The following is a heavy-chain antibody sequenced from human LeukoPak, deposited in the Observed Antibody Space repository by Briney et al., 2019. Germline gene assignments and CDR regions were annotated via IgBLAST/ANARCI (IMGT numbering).Heavy chain of an antibody. CDR1: GFTFSSYA. J-gene: IGHJ4*02. V-gene: IGHV3-23*01. Sequence: GGSLRLSCAAAGFTFSSYAMSWVRQAPGKGLEWVSTISGSGGSTYYADSVKGRFTISRGNSKNTLYLQMNSLRAEDTAVYYCAKTSYGSGSYYPDYWGQGTLVTVSS. CDR2: ISGSGGST. D-gene: IGHD3-10*01. CDR3: AKTSYGSGSYYPDY.